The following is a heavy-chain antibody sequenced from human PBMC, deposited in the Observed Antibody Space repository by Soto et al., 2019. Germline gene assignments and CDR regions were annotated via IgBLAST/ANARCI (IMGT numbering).Heavy chain of an antibody. CDR1: GGSISSGDYY. D-gene: IGHD2-2*01. V-gene: IGHV4-30-4*01. CDR2: IYYSGST. J-gene: IGHJ6*02. CDR3: ARVAGLPAAPYYGMDV. Sequence: QVQLQESGPGLVKPSQTLSLTCTVSGGSISSGDYYWSWIRQPPGKGLEWIGYIYYSGSTYYNPSLKSRVTISVDTSKNQFSLKLSSVPAADTAVYYCARVAGLPAAPYYGMDVWGQGTTVTVSS.